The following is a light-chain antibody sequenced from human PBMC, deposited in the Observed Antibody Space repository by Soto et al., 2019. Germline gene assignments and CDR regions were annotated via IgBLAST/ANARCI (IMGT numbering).Light chain of an antibody. CDR3: QQYENYWT. CDR2: DAS. J-gene: IGKJ1*01. CDR1: QTISSW. V-gene: IGKV1-5*01. Sequence: DIQMTQSPFTLSASVGDRVTITCRANQTISSWLAWYQQIPGKAPKLLIYDASNLESGVPSRFSGSGSGTEFTLTISSLQPEDFAVYYCQQYENYWTFGQGTKVEIK.